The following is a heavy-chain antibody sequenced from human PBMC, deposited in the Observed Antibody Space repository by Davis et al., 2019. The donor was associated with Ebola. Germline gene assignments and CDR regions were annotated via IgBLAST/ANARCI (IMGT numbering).Heavy chain of an antibody. V-gene: IGHV3-30*18. CDR3: AKGSVITRGGCDP. CDR2: ISYDGSNK. D-gene: IGHD3-22*01. J-gene: IGHJ5*02. CDR1: GFTFSSYG. Sequence: GGSLRLSCAASGFTFSSYGMHWVRQAPGKGLEWVAVISYDGSNKYYADSVKGRFTISRDNSKNTLYLQMNSLRAEDTAVYYCAKGSVITRGGCDPWGQGTLVTVSS.